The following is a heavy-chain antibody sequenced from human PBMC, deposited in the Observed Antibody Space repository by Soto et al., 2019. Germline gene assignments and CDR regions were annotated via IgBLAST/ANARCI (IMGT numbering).Heavy chain of an antibody. CDR2: INPSGGST. CDR3: ARGGYYYDSSGPGVGAFDI. Sequence: ASVKVSCKASGYTFTSYYIHWVRQAPGQGLEWVGIINPSGGSTSYAQKFQGRVTMTRDTSTSTVYMELSSLRSEDTAVYYCARGGYYYDSSGPGVGAFDIWGQGTMVTVSS. D-gene: IGHD3-22*01. CDR1: GYTFTSYY. V-gene: IGHV1-46*01. J-gene: IGHJ3*02.